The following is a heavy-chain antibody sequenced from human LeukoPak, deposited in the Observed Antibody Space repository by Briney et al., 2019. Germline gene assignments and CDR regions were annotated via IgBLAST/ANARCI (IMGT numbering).Heavy chain of an antibody. V-gene: IGHV3-30*02. CDR2: IGYDGTNK. Sequence: PGGSLRLSCAASGFTFSSYGIHWVRQAPGKGLEWVAFIGYDGTNKYYADSVKGRFTISRDNSKNTLYLQMNSLRAEDTAVYYCARGGYSYGSGDYWGRGTLVTVSS. CDR3: ARGGYSYGSGDY. D-gene: IGHD5-18*01. J-gene: IGHJ4*02. CDR1: GFTFSSYG.